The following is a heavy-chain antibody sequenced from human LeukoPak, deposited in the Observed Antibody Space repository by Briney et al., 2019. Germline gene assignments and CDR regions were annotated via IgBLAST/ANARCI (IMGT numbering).Heavy chain of an antibody. D-gene: IGHD2-21*02. CDR1: GGSISSSSYY. Sequence: SETLSLTCTVSGGSISSSSYYWGWIRQPPGKGLEWIGSIYYSGSTYYNPSLKSRVTISVDTSKNQFSLKLSSVTAADAAVYYCARHGMVTTLQPNDAFDIWGQGTMVTVSS. J-gene: IGHJ3*02. CDR2: IYYSGST. V-gene: IGHV4-39*01. CDR3: ARHGMVTTLQPNDAFDI.